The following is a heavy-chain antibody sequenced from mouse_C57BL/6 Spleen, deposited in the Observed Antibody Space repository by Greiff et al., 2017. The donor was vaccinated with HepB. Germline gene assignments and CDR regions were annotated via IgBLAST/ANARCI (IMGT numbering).Heavy chain of an antibody. V-gene: IGHV1-55*01. J-gene: IGHJ3*01. Sequence: QVQLQQSGAELVKPGASVKMSCKASGYTFTSYWITWVKQRPGQGLEWIGDIYPGSGSTNYNEKFKSKATLTVDTSSSTAYMQLSSLTSEDSAVYYCARSGTGGLAWFAYWGQGTLVTVSA. CDR3: ARSGTGGLAWFAY. D-gene: IGHD4-1*01. CDR1: GYTFTSYW. CDR2: IYPGSGST.